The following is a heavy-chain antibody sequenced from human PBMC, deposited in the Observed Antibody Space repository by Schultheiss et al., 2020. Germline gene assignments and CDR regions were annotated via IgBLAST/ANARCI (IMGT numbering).Heavy chain of an antibody. CDR3: ASRAGITMVRGAPIRPLYYGMDV. Sequence: ASVKVSCKASGYTFTSYGISWVRQAPGQGLEWMGIINPSGGSTSYAQKFQGRVTMTRDTSTSTVYMELSSLRSEDTAVYYCASRAGITMVRGAPIRPLYYGMDVWGQGTTVNVSS. V-gene: IGHV1-46*01. CDR1: GYTFTSYG. CDR2: INPSGGST. J-gene: IGHJ6*02. D-gene: IGHD3-10*01.